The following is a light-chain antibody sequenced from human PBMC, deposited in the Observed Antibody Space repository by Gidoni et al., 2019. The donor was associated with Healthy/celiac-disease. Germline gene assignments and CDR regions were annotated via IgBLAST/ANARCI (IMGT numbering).Light chain of an antibody. J-gene: IGKJ3*01. CDR1: QSVSSSY. CDR3: QQYGSSPFT. CDR2: GAS. V-gene: IGKV3-20*01. Sequence: EIVLTQSPGTLSLSPGERATLSCRASQSVSSSYLAWYQQKPGQAPRLLIYGASSRATGIPDRFSGSGSGTDFTLTISRLEPEDFAVYYCQQYGSSPFTFXPXTTVDIK.